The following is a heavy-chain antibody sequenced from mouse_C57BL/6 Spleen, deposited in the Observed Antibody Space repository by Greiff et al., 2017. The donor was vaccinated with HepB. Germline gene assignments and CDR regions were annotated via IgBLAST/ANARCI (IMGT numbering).Heavy chain of an antibody. D-gene: IGHD3-2*02. J-gene: IGHJ2*01. Sequence: VKLMESGPELVKPGASVKISCKASGYAFSSSWMNWVKQRPGKGLEWIGRIYPGDGDTNYNGKFKGKATLTADKSSSTAYMQLSSLTSEDSAVYFCARRSSGFWGQGTTLTVSS. CDR3: ARRSSGF. CDR1: GYAFSSSW. V-gene: IGHV1-82*01. CDR2: IYPGDGDT.